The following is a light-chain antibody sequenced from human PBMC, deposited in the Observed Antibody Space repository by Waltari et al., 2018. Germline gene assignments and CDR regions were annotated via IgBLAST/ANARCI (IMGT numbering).Light chain of an antibody. V-gene: IGLV3-1*01. CDR2: QNF. Sequence: SYELTQAPSVSVSPGQRASVACSGDNLGDKYVCWYQQKPGQSPVLVIYQNFMRPSGIPERFSGATSGNKATLTISGTQAMDEADYYCQVWDNNIVVFGGGTKLTVL. CDR3: QVWDNNIVV. J-gene: IGLJ2*01. CDR1: NLGDKY.